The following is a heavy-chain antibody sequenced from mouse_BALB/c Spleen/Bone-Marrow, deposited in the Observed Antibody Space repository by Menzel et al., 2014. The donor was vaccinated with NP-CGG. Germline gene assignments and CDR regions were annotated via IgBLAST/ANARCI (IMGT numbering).Heavy chain of an antibody. D-gene: IGHD2-1*01. Sequence: LKHSGSAMVRPGASVKMSCKASGYTFIHSWIHWVKPRPGQGLEWIGNFYPGSGTTNYDEKFKTKATLTVDTFSSTSYMQLSILTSEDSAVYDCTKGNLCFDYWGQGTTRTVSS. V-gene: IGHV1S22*01. CDR3: TKGNLCFDY. CDR1: GYTFIHSW. CDR2: FYPGSGTT. J-gene: IGHJ2*01.